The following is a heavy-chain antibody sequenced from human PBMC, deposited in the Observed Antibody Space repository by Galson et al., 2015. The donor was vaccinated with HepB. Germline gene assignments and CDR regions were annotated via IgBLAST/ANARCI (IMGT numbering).Heavy chain of an antibody. Sequence: SLRLSCAASGFTFSSYGMHWVRQAPGMGLEWVAVISDDGSNNYYADSVKGRFTITRDNSKNTQYLKMNSLRAEATAVYYCAKGEWAYYYMDGWGKGTMVTVSS. CDR2: ISDDGSNN. CDR3: AKGEWAYYYMDG. CDR1: GFTFSSYG. J-gene: IGHJ6*03. D-gene: IGHD2-8*01. V-gene: IGHV3-30*18.